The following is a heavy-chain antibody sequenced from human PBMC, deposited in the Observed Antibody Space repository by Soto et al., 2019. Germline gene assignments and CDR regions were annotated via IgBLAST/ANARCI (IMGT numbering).Heavy chain of an antibody. CDR2: ISYDGSNK. Sequence: QVQLVESGGGVVQPGRSLRLSCAASGFTFSSYGMHWVRQAPGKGLEWVAVISYDGSNKYYADSVKGRFTISRDNSKNTLYLQMNSLRAEDTAVYYCAREVDALPVSFDYWGQGTLVTVSS. D-gene: IGHD2-2*01. V-gene: IGHV3-30*03. J-gene: IGHJ4*02. CDR1: GFTFSSYG. CDR3: AREVDALPVSFDY.